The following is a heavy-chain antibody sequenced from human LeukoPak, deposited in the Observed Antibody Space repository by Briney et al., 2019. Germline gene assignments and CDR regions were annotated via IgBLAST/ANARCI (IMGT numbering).Heavy chain of an antibody. CDR2: ISSSSSYI. V-gene: IGHV3-21*01. J-gene: IGHJ4*02. CDR1: GFTFSSYS. Sequence: PGGSLRLSCAASGFTFSSYSMNWVRQAPGKGLEGVSSISSSSSYIYYADSVKGRFTISRDNAKNSLYLQMNSLRAEDTAVYYCARNSHFRYSGYDSDYWGQGTLVTVSS. D-gene: IGHD5-12*01. CDR3: ARNSHFRYSGYDSDY.